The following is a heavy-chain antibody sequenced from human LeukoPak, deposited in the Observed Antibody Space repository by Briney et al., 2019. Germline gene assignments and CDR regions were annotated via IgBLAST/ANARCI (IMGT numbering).Heavy chain of an antibody. CDR1: GFTFSSYS. J-gene: IGHJ4*02. V-gene: IGHV3-21*01. D-gene: IGHD2-15*01. CDR3: ARDRRGCSGGSCYVDY. CDR2: ISSSSSYI. Sequence: GGSLSLSCAASGFTFSSYSMNWVCQAPGKGLEWVSSISSSSSYIYYADSVKGRFTISRDNAKNSLYLQMNSLRAEDTAVYYCARDRRGCSGGSCYVDYWGQGTLVTVSS.